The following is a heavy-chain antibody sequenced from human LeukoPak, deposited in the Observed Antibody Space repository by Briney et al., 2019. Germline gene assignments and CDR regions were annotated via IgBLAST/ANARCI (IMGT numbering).Heavy chain of an antibody. Sequence: SETLSLTCTVSGGSISSYYWSWIRQPPGKGLEWIGNINYSGSTNYNPSLKSRVTISVDTSKNQFSLKLTSVTAADTAVYFCARAIGGSYRRIAYYFYMDVWGKGTTVTISS. CDR3: ARAIGGSYRRIAYYFYMDV. J-gene: IGHJ6*03. CDR1: GGSISSYY. D-gene: IGHD3-16*02. V-gene: IGHV4-59*01. CDR2: INYSGST.